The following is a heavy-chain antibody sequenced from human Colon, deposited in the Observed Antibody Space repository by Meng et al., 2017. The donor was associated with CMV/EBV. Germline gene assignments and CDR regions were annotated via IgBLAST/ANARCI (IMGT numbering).Heavy chain of an antibody. CDR3: VGHQGGPREGVRMI. D-gene: IGHD3-10*01. CDR2: IDINGQNR. Sequence: GGSLRLSCAASEFIFNNHGIHWLRQAPGKGLEWLLFIDINGQNRYNVDIVKGRFIVSKDKSKNTVFLQMNGLRVEDTAVYYCVGHQGGPREGVRMIWGQGTLVTVSS. J-gene: IGHJ4*02. V-gene: IGHV3-30*02. CDR1: EFIFNNHG.